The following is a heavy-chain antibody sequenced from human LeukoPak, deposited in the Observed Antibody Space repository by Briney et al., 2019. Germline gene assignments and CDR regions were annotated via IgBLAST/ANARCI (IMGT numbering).Heavy chain of an antibody. CDR1: GYSISSGYY. J-gene: IGHJ5*02. CDR3: ASHVLLWFGELLLPNWFDP. Sequence: PSETLSLTCAVSGYSISSGYYWGWIRQPPGKGLEWIESIYHSGSTYYNPSLKSRVTISVDTSKNQFSLKLSSVTAADTAVYYCASHVLLWFGELLLPNWFDPWGQGTLVTVSS. CDR2: IYHSGST. D-gene: IGHD3-10*01. V-gene: IGHV4-38-2*01.